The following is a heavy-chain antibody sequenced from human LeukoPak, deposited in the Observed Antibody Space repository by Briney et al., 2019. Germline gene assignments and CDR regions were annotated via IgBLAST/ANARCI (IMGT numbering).Heavy chain of an antibody. V-gene: IGHV4-61*02. CDR1: GGSISSGSYY. CDR3: ARGAPHYYFDY. Sequence: SETLSLTCTVSGGSISSGSYYWSWIRQPAGKGLEWIGRIYTSGSTNYNPSLKSRVTISVDTSKNQFSLKLSSVTAADTAVYCCARGAPHYYFDYWGQGTLVTVSS. J-gene: IGHJ4*02. CDR2: IYTSGST.